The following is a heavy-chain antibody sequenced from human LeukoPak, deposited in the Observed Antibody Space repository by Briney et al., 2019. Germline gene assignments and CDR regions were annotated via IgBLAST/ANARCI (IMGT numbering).Heavy chain of an antibody. J-gene: IGHJ4*02. CDR3: ARSASGYSYGDY. D-gene: IGHD5-18*01. CDR1: GGSFSGYY. V-gene: IGHV4-34*01. CDR2: INHSGST. Sequence: SETLSLTCAVYGGSFSGYYWSWIRQPPGKGLEWIGEINHSGSTNYNPSLKSRVTISADTSKNQFSLKLNSVTAADTAVYYRARSASGYSYGDYWGQGILVTVSS.